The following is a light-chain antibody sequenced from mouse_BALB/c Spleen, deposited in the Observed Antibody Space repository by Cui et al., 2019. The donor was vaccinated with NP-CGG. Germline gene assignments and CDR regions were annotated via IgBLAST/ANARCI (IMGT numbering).Light chain of an antibody. Sequence: QAVVPQESAPHTSPGETVTLTCRSSTGAVTTSNYANWVQEKPDHLFTGLIGGTNNRAPGVPARFSGSLIGDKAALTITGAQTEDEAIYFCALWYSNHWVFGGGTKLTVL. CDR3: ALWYSNHWV. J-gene: IGLJ1*01. CDR2: GTN. CDR1: TGAVTTSNY. V-gene: IGLV1*01.